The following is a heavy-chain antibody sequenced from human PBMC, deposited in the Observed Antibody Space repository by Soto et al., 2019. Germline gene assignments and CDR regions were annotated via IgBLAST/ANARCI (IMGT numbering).Heavy chain of an antibody. CDR1: GFSFSSYA. D-gene: IGHD3-16*02. CDR2: VGGGGGTT. CDR3: TKYQGAVGTVTRYKVPYSSFDFDL. Sequence: PGGSLRLSCTASGFSFSSYAMSWVRQAPGGGLEWVSFVGGGGGTTFSADSVKGRFTISRDNSKNTVYLQMSSLRPEDTAIYYCTKYQGAVGTVTRYKVPYSSFDFDLVGQGGQVTGSS. V-gene: IGHV3-23*01. J-gene: IGHJ4*02.